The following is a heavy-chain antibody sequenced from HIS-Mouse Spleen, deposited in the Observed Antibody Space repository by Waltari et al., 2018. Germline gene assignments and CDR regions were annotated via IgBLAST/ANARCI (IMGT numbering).Heavy chain of an antibody. CDR3: ARKRTASGWFDP. D-gene: IGHD2-21*02. CDR1: GGSLRRSRYY. J-gene: IGHJ5*02. V-gene: IGHV4-39*01. Sequence: QLQLQESGPGLVKPSATLSLTCTVSGGSLRRSRYYWGWLRQPPGKGLEWIGSIYYSGSTYYNPSLKSRVTISVDTSKNQFSLKLSSVTAADTAVYYCARKRTASGWFDPWGQGTLVTVSS. CDR2: IYYSGST.